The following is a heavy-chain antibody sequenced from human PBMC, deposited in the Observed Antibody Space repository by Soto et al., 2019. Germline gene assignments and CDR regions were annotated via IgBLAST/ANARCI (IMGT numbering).Heavy chain of an antibody. CDR1: GFTFSSFS. D-gene: IGHD6-19*01. CDR2: IGGGGRLI. Sequence: EVQLVESGGGLVQRGGSLRLSCAASGFTFSSFSMNWVRQAPGRGLEWISYIGGGGRLISYADSVKGRFAISRDNAQNSLYLQMDSLSGEDTAVYYGARDLGWAVDFGGEGTLVTVSS. CDR3: ARDLGWAVDF. J-gene: IGHJ4*02. V-gene: IGHV3-48*01.